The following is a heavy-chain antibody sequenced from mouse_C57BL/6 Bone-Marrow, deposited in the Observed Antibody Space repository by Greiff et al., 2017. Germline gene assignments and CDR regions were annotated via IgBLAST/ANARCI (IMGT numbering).Heavy chain of an antibody. D-gene: IGHD1-1*01. J-gene: IGHJ4*01. Sequence: EVQLQQSGPELVKPGASVKISCKASGYTFTDYYMNWVKQSHGKSLEWIGDINPNNGGTSYNQKFKGKATLTVDKSSSTAYMELRSLTSEDSAVYYCARWSITTVVEPSLYYAMDYWGQGTSVTVSS. CDR2: INPNNGGT. CDR1: GYTFTDYY. CDR3: ARWSITTVVEPSLYYAMDY. V-gene: IGHV1-26*01.